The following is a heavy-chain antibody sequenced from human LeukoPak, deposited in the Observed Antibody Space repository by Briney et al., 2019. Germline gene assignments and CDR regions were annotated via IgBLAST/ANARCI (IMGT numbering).Heavy chain of an antibody. J-gene: IGHJ4*02. D-gene: IGHD1-26*01. CDR1: GGSISGTNW. V-gene: IGHV4-4*02. Sequence: SETLSLTCGVSGGSISGTNWWSWVRQPPGQGLEWIGEISLRGLTNYNPSLRSRLTMSLDESKNQVSLNLTSVIAADTAVYYCSRESGPFSPFGFWGQGTLVSVHS. CDR2: ISLRGLT. CDR3: SRESGPFSPFGF.